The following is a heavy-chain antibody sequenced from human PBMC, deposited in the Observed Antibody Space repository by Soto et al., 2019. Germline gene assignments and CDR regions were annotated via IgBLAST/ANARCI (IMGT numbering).Heavy chain of an antibody. Sequence: SETLSLTCTVSGGSISSSSYYWGWIRQPPGKGLEWIGSIYYSGSTYYNPSLKSRVTISVDTSKNQFSLKLSSVTAADTAVYYCARQGAGVRGVINYWGQGTLVTVSS. CDR1: GGSISSSSYY. J-gene: IGHJ4*02. D-gene: IGHD3-10*01. V-gene: IGHV4-39*01. CDR3: ARQGAGVRGVINY. CDR2: IYYSGST.